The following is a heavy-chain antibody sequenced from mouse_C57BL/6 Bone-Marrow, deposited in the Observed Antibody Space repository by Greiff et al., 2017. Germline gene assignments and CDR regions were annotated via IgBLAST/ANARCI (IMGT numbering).Heavy chain of an antibody. CDR2: INPYNGGT. V-gene: IGHV1-19*01. Sequence: VQLQQSRPVRVKPGASVKMSCKASGYTFTDYYMNWVKQSHGKSLEWIGVINPYNGGTSYNQKFKGKATLTVYKSSSTAYMELNSLTSEDSAVYYRAKDAYPGYYWAQVTTPSDSS. CDR1: GYTFTDYY. D-gene: IGHD1-2*01. CDR3: AKDAYPGYY. J-gene: IGHJ2*01.